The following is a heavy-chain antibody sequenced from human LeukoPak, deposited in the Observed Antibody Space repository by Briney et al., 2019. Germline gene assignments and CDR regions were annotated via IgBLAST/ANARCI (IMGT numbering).Heavy chain of an antibody. CDR1: GFTFSSYD. Sequence: GGSLRLSCAASGFTFSSYDMHWVRQATGKGLEWVSAIGTAGDTYYPGSVKGRFTISRDNAKNSLYLQMNSLRAEDTAVYYCATALLVSYSSSWGYWGQGTLVTVSS. CDR3: ATALLVSYSSSWGY. CDR2: IGTAGDT. J-gene: IGHJ4*02. D-gene: IGHD6-13*01. V-gene: IGHV3-13*01.